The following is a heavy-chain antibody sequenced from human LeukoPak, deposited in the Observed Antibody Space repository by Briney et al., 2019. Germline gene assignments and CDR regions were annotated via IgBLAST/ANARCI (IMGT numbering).Heavy chain of an antibody. V-gene: IGHV3-53*05. CDR2: MYSGGST. CDR1: GFTVSSNH. Sequence: PGGSLRLSCAASGFTVSSNHMSWVRQAPGKGLEWVSVMYSGGSTHYADSVKGRFTISRDRSKNTLYLQMNSLRAEDTAVYYCARAGEGSYYYFDYWGQGTLVTVSS. D-gene: IGHD1-26*01. CDR3: ARAGEGSYYYFDY. J-gene: IGHJ4*02.